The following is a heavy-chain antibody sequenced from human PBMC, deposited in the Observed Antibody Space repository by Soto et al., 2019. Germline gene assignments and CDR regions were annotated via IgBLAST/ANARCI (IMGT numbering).Heavy chain of an antibody. CDR2: IWYDGSNK. CDR1: GFTFSSYG. V-gene: IGHV3-33*01. Sequence: QVQLVESGGGVVQPGRSLRLSCAASGFTFSSYGMHWVRQAPGKGLEWVAVIWYDGSNKYYADSVKGRFTISRDNSKNTLYLQMNSLRAEDTAVYYCARDSFPIAVAGVNYWGQGTLVTVSS. D-gene: IGHD6-19*01. CDR3: ARDSFPIAVAGVNY. J-gene: IGHJ4*02.